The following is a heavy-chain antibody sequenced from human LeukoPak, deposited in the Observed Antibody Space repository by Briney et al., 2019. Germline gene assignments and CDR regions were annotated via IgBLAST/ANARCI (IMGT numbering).Heavy chain of an antibody. CDR1: GGSVSSTNW. D-gene: IGHD6-25*01. J-gene: IGHJ4*02. CDR3: AREGGFYRPLDY. CDR2: VHLDGRT. V-gene: IGHV4-4*02. Sequence: KPSETLSLTCGVSGGSVSSTNWWTWIRQPPGKGLEWIGEVHLDGRTNFNPSLKSRLTMSVDLSESHVSLKLTSVTAADTAVYYCAREGGFYRPLDYSGQGTLVTVSS.